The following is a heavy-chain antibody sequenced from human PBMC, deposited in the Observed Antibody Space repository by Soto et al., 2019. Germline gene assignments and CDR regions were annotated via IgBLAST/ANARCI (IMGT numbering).Heavy chain of an antibody. CDR3: AHSPPPTVTTSAEYFQH. D-gene: IGHD4-17*01. J-gene: IGHJ1*01. Sequence: KESGPTLVKPTQTLTLTCPFSGFSLSTTGVGVGWIRQPPGKALEWLALIYWDDDKRYSPSLKSRLTITKDTSKNQVVLRMANMDPVDTATYYCAHSPPPTVTTSAEYFQHWGQGTLVNVSS. V-gene: IGHV2-5*02. CDR1: GFSLSTTGVG. CDR2: IYWDDDK.